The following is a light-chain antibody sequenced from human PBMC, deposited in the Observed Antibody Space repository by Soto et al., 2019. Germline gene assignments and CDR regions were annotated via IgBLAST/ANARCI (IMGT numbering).Light chain of an antibody. CDR1: QSISSW. CDR2: DAS. V-gene: IGKV1-5*01. J-gene: IGKJ1*01. Sequence: DIQMTQSPSILSASVGDRVTITCRASQSISSWLAWYQQKPGKAPKLLSYDASSLESGVPSRFSGSGSGTEFTLTISSLQPDDFATYYCQQYNSYSQTFGQGTKMEIK. CDR3: QQYNSYSQT.